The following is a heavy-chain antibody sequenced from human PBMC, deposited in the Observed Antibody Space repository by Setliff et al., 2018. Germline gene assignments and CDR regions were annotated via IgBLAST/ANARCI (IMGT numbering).Heavy chain of an antibody. CDR3: ARTCSGSGCYAGLES. Sequence: GGSLRLSCAASGFTFSTYRMHWVRQAPGKGLEWVAVIWDDGGNKYHADSVKGRFTIPRDNSKNTLYLQMNSLRPEDTAVYYCARTCSGSGCYAGLESWGQGTPVTVSS. D-gene: IGHD2-15*01. V-gene: IGHV3-33*08. J-gene: IGHJ4*02. CDR1: GFTFSTYR. CDR2: IWDDGGNK.